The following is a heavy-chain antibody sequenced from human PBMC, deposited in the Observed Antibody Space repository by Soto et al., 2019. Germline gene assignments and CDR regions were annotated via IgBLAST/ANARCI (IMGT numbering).Heavy chain of an antibody. D-gene: IGHD1-26*01. CDR2: IGAYNGNT. J-gene: IGHJ4*02. V-gene: IGHV1-18*04. Sequence: QVQLVQSGAEVKKPGASVKVSCKASGYTFTSYGISWVRQAPGQGLEWMGWIGAYNGNTNYAQKLQGRVTMTTDTSTSTAYMELRSLRSDDTAVYYCVVDRVGARPGGSDFDYWGQGTLVTVSS. CDR3: VVDRVGARPGGSDFDY. CDR1: GYTFTSYG.